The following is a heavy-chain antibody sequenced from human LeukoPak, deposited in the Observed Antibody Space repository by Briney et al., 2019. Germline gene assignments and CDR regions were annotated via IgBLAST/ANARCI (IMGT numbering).Heavy chain of an antibody. CDR3: ASAEADGYYYYYGMDV. J-gene: IGHJ6*02. Sequence: GASVKVSCKASGYTFTSYGISWVRQAPGQRLEWMGWISAYNGNTNYAQKLQGRVTMTTDTSTSTAYMELRSLRSDDTAVYYCASAEADGYYYYYGMDVWGQGTTVTVSS. CDR2: ISAYNGNT. D-gene: IGHD6-19*01. CDR1: GYTFTSYG. V-gene: IGHV1-18*01.